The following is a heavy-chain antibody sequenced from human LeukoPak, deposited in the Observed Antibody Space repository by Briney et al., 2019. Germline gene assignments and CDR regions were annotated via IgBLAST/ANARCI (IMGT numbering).Heavy chain of an antibody. CDR2: ISSSSSYI. CDR1: GFTFSSYS. V-gene: IGHV3-21*01. J-gene: IGHJ4*02. CDR3: ARDLGYAPYFDY. D-gene: IGHD5-18*01. Sequence: PGGSLRLSCAASGFTFSSYSMNWVRQAPGKGLEWVSSISSSSSYIYYADSVKGRFTISRDNAKNSLYLQMNSLRAEDTAVYYCARDLGYAPYFDYWGQGTLVTVSS.